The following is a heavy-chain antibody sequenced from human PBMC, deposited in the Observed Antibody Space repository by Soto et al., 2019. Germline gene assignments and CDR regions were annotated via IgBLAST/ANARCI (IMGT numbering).Heavy chain of an antibody. J-gene: IGHJ4*02. CDR3: ARDPSHSYYTLFYYFDY. V-gene: IGHV3-23*01. CDR1: GFTFSTYA. D-gene: IGHD1-26*01. CDR2: ISGSGSNT. Sequence: LRLSCAASGFTFSTYAMSWVRQAPGKGLEWVSAISGSGSNTYYADSVKGRFTISRDDSKSTLYLQMNSLRAEDTAVYYCARDPSHSYYTLFYYFDYWGQGTLVTVSS.